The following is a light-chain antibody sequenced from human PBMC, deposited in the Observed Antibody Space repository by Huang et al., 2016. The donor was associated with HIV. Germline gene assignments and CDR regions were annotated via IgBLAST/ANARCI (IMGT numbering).Light chain of an antibody. V-gene: IGKV3-15*01. CDR3: QQYNNWPLYT. CDR2: GAS. Sequence: EMVLAQSPATLSVAPGERATLSCRASQTISTNLAWYQQKPGQAPRLLIYGASTRATGIPARCSGSGSGTEFTLTISGLQSEDFAIYYCQQYNNWPLYTFGQGTKLEIK. J-gene: IGKJ2*01. CDR1: QTISTN.